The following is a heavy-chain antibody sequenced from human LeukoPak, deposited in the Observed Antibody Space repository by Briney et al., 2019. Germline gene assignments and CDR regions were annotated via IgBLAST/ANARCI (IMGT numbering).Heavy chain of an antibody. CDR1: GGSISSYY. CDR2: IYYSGST. J-gene: IGHJ6*04. CDR3: ARVGPRHHYYYYGMDV. Sequence: PSETLSLTCTASGGSISSYYRRWIRQPPGKGLEWMGDIYYSGSTKYNPSLKSRVTISSDTSNNQFSHKLSSVTAADTAVYYCARVGPRHHYYYYGMDVWGEGTTVTVSS. V-gene: IGHV4-59*01.